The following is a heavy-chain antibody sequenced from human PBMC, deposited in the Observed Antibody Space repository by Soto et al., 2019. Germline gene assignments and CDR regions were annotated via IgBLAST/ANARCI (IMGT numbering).Heavy chain of an antibody. CDR3: AREVGCSSTSCYASFGMDV. J-gene: IGHJ6*02. V-gene: IGHV4-39*07. Sequence: SETLSLTCTVSGGSVSSSSYYWGWVRQPPGKGLEWIGSVYYSGSTYYNPSLESRVTISVDKSKNQFSLKLRSVSAADTAVYYCAREVGCSSTSCYASFGMDVWGQGTTVTVSS. CDR1: GGSVSSSSYY. CDR2: VYYSGST. D-gene: IGHD2-2*01.